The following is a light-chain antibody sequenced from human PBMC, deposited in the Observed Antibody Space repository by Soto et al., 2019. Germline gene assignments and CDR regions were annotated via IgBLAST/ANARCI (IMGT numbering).Light chain of an antibody. CDR1: QGITSY. CDR3: QQINSYPH. Sequence: DIQLTQSPYFLSASVGDRVTITCRASQGITSYLAWYQQNPGKAPKLLIYAASTLQSGVPSRFSGSGSGTEFNLTISSLHPEDFATYYCQQINSYPHFGQGTKLEIK. CDR2: AAS. J-gene: IGKJ2*01. V-gene: IGKV1-9*01.